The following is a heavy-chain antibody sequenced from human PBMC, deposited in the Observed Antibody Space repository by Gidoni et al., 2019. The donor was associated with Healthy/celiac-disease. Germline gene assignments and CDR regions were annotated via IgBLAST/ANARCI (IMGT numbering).Heavy chain of an antibody. CDR1: GYSLRSGYY. V-gene: IGHV4-38-2*02. CDR2: IYHSGST. D-gene: IGHD1-26*01. J-gene: IGHJ4*02. CDR3: ARDLEGATPTGGYFDY. Sequence: QLQLQASGPGLVQPSETLSLTCTVSGYSLRSGYYWGWIRPHPGKGLEWIGSIYHSGSTYYNPSLKSRVTISVDTSKNQFSLKLSSVTAADSAVYYCARDLEGATPTGGYFDYWGQGTLVTVSS.